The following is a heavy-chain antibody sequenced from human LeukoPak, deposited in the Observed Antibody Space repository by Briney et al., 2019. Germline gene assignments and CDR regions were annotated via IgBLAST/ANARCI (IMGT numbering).Heavy chain of an antibody. CDR3: ARDLRYSGAFDI. CDR2: IYSGGST. J-gene: IGHJ3*02. V-gene: IGHV3-66*02. D-gene: IGHD4-17*01. CDR1: GFTVSSNY. Sequence: GGSLRLSCAASGFTVSSNYMSWVRQAPGKGLEWVSVIYSGGSTYYADSVKGRFTISRDNPKNTLYLQMNSLRAEDTAVYYCARDLRYSGAFDIWGQRTMVTVSS.